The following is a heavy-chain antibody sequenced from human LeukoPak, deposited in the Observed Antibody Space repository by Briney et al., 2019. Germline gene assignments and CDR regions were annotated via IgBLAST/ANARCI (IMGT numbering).Heavy chain of an antibody. CDR2: VSGSGVNT. Sequence: GASVKVSCKASGYMFISYNMQWVRQAPGQGLEWMGMVSGSGVNTKYAQEFRDRVTMTSDTSTSTVYMELSSLTSDDTAVYYCARDQHYATDYWGQGTLVTV. J-gene: IGHJ4*02. D-gene: IGHD2-2*01. CDR1: GYMFISYN. V-gene: IGHV1-46*03. CDR3: ARDQHYATDY.